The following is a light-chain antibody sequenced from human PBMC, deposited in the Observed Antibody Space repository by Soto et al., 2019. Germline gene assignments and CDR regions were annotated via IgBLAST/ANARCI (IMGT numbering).Light chain of an antibody. J-gene: IGLJ1*01. V-gene: IGLV1-40*01. Sequence: QSVLTXPPSVSWAPGQRVTISCTGSSSNIGAGYDVHWYQQRPGAAPKLLISANINRPSGVPDRFSGSKSGTSASLAITGLQADDEGDYYCQSYDSTLSARYVFGTGTKVTVL. CDR3: QSYDSTLSARYV. CDR2: ANI. CDR1: SSNIGAGYD.